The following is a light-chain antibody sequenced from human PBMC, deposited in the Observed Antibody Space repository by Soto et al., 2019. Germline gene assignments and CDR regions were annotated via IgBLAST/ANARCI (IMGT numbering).Light chain of an antibody. CDR1: RDVGSD. J-gene: IGKJ1*01. CDR3: LQDYGDSWT. V-gene: IGKV1-6*01. Sequence: QMTQSPSSLSTSVGEKIIITCRASRDVGSDVSWYQQKPGQAPKLLIYAASNLYTGVPSRFSGSRSGTEFTLTNSSLQSEDFASYYCLQDYGDSWTFGQGTKVEIE. CDR2: AAS.